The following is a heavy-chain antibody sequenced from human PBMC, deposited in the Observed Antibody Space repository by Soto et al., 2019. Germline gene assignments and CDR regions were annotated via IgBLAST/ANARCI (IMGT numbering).Heavy chain of an antibody. CDR1: GFTFSRYS. V-gene: IGHV3-21*06. CDR2: ISSASNDI. CDR3: SRVTY. Sequence: VGSLRLSCTASGFTFSRYSMNWVRQAPGKGLEWVASISSASNDITYADSVKGRFIISRDNAKNSLFLQMNDLRPEDTALYYCSRVTYYGQRTLVTVTS. J-gene: IGHJ4*02.